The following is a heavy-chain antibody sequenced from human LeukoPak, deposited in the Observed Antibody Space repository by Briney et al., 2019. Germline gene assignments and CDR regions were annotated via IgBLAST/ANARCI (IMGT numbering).Heavy chain of an antibody. CDR2: IGDSGGGT. Sequence: GGSLRLSCAASGFTFSSYAMSWVRQAPGKGLEWVSAIGDSGGGTYYADSVKGRFTISRDNSKNTLYLQMNSLRAEDTAVYYCAKALWFGELFIDYWGQGTLVTVSS. CDR1: GFTFSSYA. D-gene: IGHD3-10*01. J-gene: IGHJ4*02. CDR3: AKALWFGELFIDY. V-gene: IGHV3-23*01.